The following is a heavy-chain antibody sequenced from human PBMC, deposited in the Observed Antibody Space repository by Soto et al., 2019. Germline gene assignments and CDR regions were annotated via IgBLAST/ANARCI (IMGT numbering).Heavy chain of an antibody. CDR3: ARVGGVGAPYYFDY. CDR2: IYYSGST. J-gene: IGHJ4*02. V-gene: IGHV4-39*01. D-gene: IGHD1-26*01. CDR1: GGSISSSSYY. Sequence: SETLSLTCTVSGGSISSSSYYWGWIRQPPGKGLEWIGSIYYSGSTYYNPSLKSRVTISVDTSKNQFSLKLSSVTAADTAVYYCARVGGVGAPYYFDYWGQGTLVTVSS.